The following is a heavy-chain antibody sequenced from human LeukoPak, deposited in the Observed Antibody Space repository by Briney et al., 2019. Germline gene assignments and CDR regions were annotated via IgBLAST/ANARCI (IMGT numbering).Heavy chain of an antibody. CDR2: IYPGDSDT. V-gene: IGHV5-51*01. D-gene: IGHD3-10*01. CDR3: ARHSYYYGSGIDY. Sequence: GESLKISCKGSGYSSTSYWIGWVRQMPGKGLEWMGIIYPGDSDTRYSPSFQGQVTISADKSISTAYLQWSSLKASDTAMYYCARHSYYYGSGIDYWGQGTLVTVSS. CDR1: GYSSTSYW. J-gene: IGHJ4*02.